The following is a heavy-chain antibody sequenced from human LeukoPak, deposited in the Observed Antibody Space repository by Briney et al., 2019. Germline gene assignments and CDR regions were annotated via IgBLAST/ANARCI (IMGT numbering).Heavy chain of an antibody. J-gene: IGHJ4*02. CDR2: IYYSGST. CDR3: ARGQQQLVRGGVFDY. V-gene: IGHV4-59*01. Sequence: SETLSLTCTVSGGSISSYYWSWIRQPPGKGLEWIGYIYYSGSTNYNPSLKSRVTISVDTSKNQFSLKLSSVTAADTAVYYCARGQQQLVRGGVFDYWGQGTLVTVSS. CDR1: GGSISSYY. D-gene: IGHD6-13*01.